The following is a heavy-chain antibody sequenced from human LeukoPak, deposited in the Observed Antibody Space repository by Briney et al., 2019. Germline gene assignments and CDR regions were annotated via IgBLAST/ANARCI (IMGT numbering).Heavy chain of an antibody. CDR1: GYTFTSYD. J-gene: IGHJ4*02. CDR2: MNPNSGNT. V-gene: IGHV1-8*01. D-gene: IGHD6-19*01. CDR3: ASTYSSGWYYDY. Sequence: ASVKVSCKASGYTFTSYDINWVRQATGQGLEWMGWMNPNSGNTGYAQKFQGRVTMTRNTSISTAYMELSRLRSDDTAVYYCASTYSSGWYYDYWGQGTLVTVSS.